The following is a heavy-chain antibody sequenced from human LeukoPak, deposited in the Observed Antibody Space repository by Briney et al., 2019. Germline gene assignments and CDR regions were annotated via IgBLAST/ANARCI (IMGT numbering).Heavy chain of an antibody. V-gene: IGHV3-53*01. J-gene: IGHJ4*02. Sequence: PGGSLRLSCAASGFTVSSNYMSWVRQAPGKGLEWVSVIYSGGSTYYADSVRGRFTISRDNSKNTLYLQMNSLRAEDTAVYYCATARGIVVRDFDYWGQGTLVTVSS. CDR2: IYSGGST. CDR3: ATARGIVVRDFDY. D-gene: IGHD3-22*01. CDR1: GFTVSSNY.